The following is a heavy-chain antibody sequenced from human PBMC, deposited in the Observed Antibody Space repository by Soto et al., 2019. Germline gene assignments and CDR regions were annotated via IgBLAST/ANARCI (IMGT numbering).Heavy chain of an antibody. J-gene: IGHJ4*02. CDR2: MYYSGGT. V-gene: IGHV4-59*01. D-gene: IGHD4-17*01. CDR3: ARDTYGGGI. Sequence: QVQLQESGPGLVKPSETLSLTCTVSGGSISGYYWTWIRQPPGKGLECVGYMYYSGGTNYNPSLKSRVTLSVDTSKNQFFLKLNSVTAADTAVYYCARDTYGGGIWGQGILVTVSS. CDR1: GGSISGYY.